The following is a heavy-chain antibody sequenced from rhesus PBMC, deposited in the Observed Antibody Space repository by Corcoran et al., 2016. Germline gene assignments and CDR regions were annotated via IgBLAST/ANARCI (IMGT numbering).Heavy chain of an antibody. V-gene: IGHV4-73*01. Sequence: QVNLQQWGEGLVKPSETLSLTCAVYGGSISGYYYWNWIRQAPGKGLEWIGNIDGNSTRPNSTPSLKNRVTLSRDTSTSQFSLNLSSVTAADTAVYYCARGNYSGSYYSWYFDIWGPGTPITISS. D-gene: IGHD3-16*01. J-gene: IGHJ2*01. CDR1: GGSISGYYY. CDR3: ARGNYSGSYYSWYFDI. CDR2: IDGNSTRP.